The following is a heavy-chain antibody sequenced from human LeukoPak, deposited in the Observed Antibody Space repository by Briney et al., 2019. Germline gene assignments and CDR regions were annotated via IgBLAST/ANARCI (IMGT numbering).Heavy chain of an antibody. J-gene: IGHJ4*02. CDR2: IWSDSAEI. D-gene: IGHD3-3*02. CDR3: ARDFFHSDISRPFDY. Sequence: PGGSLRLSCAASGFIFSRYTINWVRQAPGKGLEWVSSIWSDSAEIHYADSVEGRFTISRDNAKDSLYLQMNSLRAEDSAVYYCARDFFHSDISRPFDYWGQGTLVTVSS. CDR1: GFIFSRYT. V-gene: IGHV3-21*01.